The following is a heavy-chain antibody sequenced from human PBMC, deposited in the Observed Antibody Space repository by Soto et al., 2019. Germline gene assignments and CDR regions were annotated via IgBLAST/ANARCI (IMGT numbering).Heavy chain of an antibody. Sequence: GGSLRLSCAASGFTFDDYAMHWVRQAPGKGLEWVSLISGDGGSTYYADSVKGRFTISRDNSKNSLYLQMNSLRTEDTALYYCAKAQPTYYYDSSGYSFDYWGQGTLVTVSS. CDR2: ISGDGGST. CDR3: AKAQPTYYYDSSGYSFDY. J-gene: IGHJ4*02. CDR1: GFTFDDYA. V-gene: IGHV3-43*02. D-gene: IGHD3-22*01.